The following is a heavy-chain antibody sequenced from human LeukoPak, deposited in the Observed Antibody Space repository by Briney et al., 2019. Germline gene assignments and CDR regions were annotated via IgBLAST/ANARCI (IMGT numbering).Heavy chain of an antibody. Sequence: APVKVSCKASGYTFTGYYMHWVRQAPGQGLEWMGWINPNSGGTNYAQKFQGRVTMTRDTSISTAYMELSRLRSDDTAVYYCARFNLEGYFSSTSCYQHPNWFDPWGQGTLVTVSS. CDR1: GYTFTGYY. V-gene: IGHV1-2*02. J-gene: IGHJ5*02. CDR2: INPNSGGT. D-gene: IGHD2-2*01. CDR3: ARFNLEGYFSSTSCYQHPNWFDP.